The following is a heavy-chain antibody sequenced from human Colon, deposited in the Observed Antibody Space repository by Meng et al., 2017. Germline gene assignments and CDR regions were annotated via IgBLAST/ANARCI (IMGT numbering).Heavy chain of an antibody. CDR2: ISNSGSA. CDR1: GGSNISGGYY. D-gene: IGHD2-21*01. CDR3: ARAGLHSYYFDF. J-gene: IGHJ4*02. V-gene: IGHV4-31*02. Sequence: QVQLQESGPGLVQPSQTLSLICSVPGGSNISGGYYWSWIRQHPQKGLEWIGYISNSGSAYYNPSLKSRVSISVDTSKNQFSLKMDTVTAADTALYYCARAGLHSYYFDFWGQGTLVTVSS.